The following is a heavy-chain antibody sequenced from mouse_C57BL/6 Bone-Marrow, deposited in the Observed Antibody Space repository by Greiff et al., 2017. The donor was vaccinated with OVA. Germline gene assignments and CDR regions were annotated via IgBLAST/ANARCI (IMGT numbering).Heavy chain of an antibody. V-gene: IGHV2-9*01. CDR1: GFSLTSYG. CDR2: IWGGGSP. D-gene: IGHD2-2*01. Sequence: VKLLESGPGLVAPSPSLSITCTVSGFSLTSYGVDWVRQPPGKGLEWLGVIWGGGSPNYNSALMSGPSISKDNSTCHVSLKMNSVQADDTAMYYCAKHRGGLPLAYWGQGTLVTVSA. CDR3: AKHRGGLPLAY. J-gene: IGHJ3*01.